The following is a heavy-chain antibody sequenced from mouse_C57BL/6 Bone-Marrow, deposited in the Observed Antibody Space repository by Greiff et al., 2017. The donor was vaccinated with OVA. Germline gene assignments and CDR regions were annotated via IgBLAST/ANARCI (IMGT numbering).Heavy chain of an antibody. CDR2: IDPSDSYT. V-gene: IGHV1-50*01. CDR1: GYTFTSYW. Sequence: QVQLQQPGAELVKPGASVKLSCKASGYTFTSYWMQWVKQRPGQGLEWIGEIDPSDSYTNYNQKFKGKATLTVDTSSSTAYMQLSSLTSEDSAVDYCARSGVVGFDYWGQGTTLTVSS. CDR3: ARSGVVGFDY. J-gene: IGHJ2*01. D-gene: IGHD1-1*01.